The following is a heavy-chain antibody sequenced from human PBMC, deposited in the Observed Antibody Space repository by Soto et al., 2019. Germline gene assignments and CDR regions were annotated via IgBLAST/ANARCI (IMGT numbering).Heavy chain of an antibody. V-gene: IGHV4-31*03. CDR3: ARSAYRYRPYPIPS. J-gene: IGHJ5*02. Sequence: PSETLSLTCTVSGGSISSGGYYWSWIRQHPGKGLEWIGYIYYSGSTYYNPSLKSRVTISVDTSKNQFSMKLSSVTAADTAVYYCARSAYRYRPYPIPSWGPGPLVTLSS. CDR1: GGSISSGGYY. D-gene: IGHD5-18*01. CDR2: IYYSGST.